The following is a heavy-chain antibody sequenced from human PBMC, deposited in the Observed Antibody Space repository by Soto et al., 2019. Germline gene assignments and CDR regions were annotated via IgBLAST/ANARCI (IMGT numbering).Heavy chain of an antibody. J-gene: IGHJ4*02. CDR2: ISYDGSNK. V-gene: IGHV3-30-3*01. CDR3: ARDHSGSYLSTLDY. D-gene: IGHD1-26*01. Sequence: GGSLRLSCAASGFTFSSYAMHWVRQAPGKGLEWVAVISYDGSNKYYADSVKGRFTISRDNSKNTLYLQMNSLRAEDTAVYYCARDHSGSYLSTLDYWGQGTLVTVSS. CDR1: GFTFSSYA.